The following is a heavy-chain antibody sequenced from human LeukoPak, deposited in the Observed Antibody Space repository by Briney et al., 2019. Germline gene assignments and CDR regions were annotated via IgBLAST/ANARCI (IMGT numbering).Heavy chain of an antibody. Sequence: GGSLRPSCAASGFTFRTYWMTWVRQAPGKGLEWVANINEDGSAQYYMDSVEGRFTISRDNAKNSLYLQVNTLRPEDTAVYYCATDSLFRFEYWGQGTLVTVRS. D-gene: IGHD2-21*01. V-gene: IGHV3-7*01. CDR1: GFTFRTYW. CDR2: INEDGSAQ. CDR3: ATDSLFRFEY. J-gene: IGHJ4*02.